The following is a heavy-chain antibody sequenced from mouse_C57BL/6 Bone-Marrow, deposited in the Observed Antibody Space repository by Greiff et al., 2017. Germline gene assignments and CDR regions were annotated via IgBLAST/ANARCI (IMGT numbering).Heavy chain of an antibody. CDR2: IYPGDGDT. V-gene: IGHV1-82*01. CDR3: ARWNGAWFAY. CDR1: GYAFSSSW. J-gene: IGHJ3*01. Sequence: VKVVESGPELVKPGASVKISCKASGYAFSSSWMNWVKQRPGKGLEWIGRIYPGDGDTNYNGKFKGKATLTADKSSSTAYMQLSSLTSEDSAVYFCARWNGAWFAYWGQGTLVTVSA.